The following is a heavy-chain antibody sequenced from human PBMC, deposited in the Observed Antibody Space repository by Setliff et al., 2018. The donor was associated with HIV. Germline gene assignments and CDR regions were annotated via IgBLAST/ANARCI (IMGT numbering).Heavy chain of an antibody. CDR3: SNWNTTIDADS. V-gene: IGHV4-61*09. CDR1: GGSISSGSYY. J-gene: IGHJ4*02. D-gene: IGHD5-18*01. Sequence: SETLSLTCTVSGGSISSGSYYWSWIRQPAGKGLEWIGEITPSGATNYLPSLKSRVTMSLDTSKNQFSLKLTSVTAADTALYYCSNWNTTIDADSWGQGTLVTVSS. CDR2: ITPSGAT.